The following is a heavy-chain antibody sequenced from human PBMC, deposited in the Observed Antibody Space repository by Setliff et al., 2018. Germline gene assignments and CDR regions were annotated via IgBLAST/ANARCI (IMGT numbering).Heavy chain of an antibody. D-gene: IGHD1-26*01. CDR3: ARGPRYSGSYYVNY. CDR1: GGSISSGDHY. J-gene: IGHJ4*02. V-gene: IGHV4-61*08. CDR2: IYYSGST. Sequence: PSETLSLTCTVSGGSISSGDHYWSWIRQPPGKGLEWIGYIYYSGSTNYNPSLKSRVTISVDTSKNQFSLNLSSVTAADTAVYYCARGPRYSGSYYVNYWGQGTLVTVSS.